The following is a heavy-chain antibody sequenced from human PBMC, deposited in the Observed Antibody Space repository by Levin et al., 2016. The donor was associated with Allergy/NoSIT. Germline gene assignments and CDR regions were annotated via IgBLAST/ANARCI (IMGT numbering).Heavy chain of an antibody. D-gene: IGHD5-18*01. Sequence: GESLKISCAASGFTFSSYGMHWVRQAPGKGLEWVAVIWYDGSNKYYADSVKGRFTISRDNSKNTLYLQMNSLRAEDTAVYYCARVPQFPETYSYGTDWGQGTLVTVSS. V-gene: IGHV3-33*01. CDR2: IWYDGSNK. J-gene: IGHJ4*02. CDR1: GFTFSSYG. CDR3: ARVPQFPETYSYGTD.